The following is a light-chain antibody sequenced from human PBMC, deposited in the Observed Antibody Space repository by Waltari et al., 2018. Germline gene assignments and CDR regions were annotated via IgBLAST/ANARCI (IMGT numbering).Light chain of an antibody. V-gene: IGKV1-NL1*01. CDR3: QQYYHTRQIT. CDR2: AAS. CDR1: QGISNS. Sequence: DIQMTQSPSSLSASVGDRVTITCRASQGISNSLAWYQQKPGKAPKLLLSAASTLESGVQSRFRGSGSGTDYTLTISSLKPEDFATYYCQQYYHTRQITFGPGTKVDFK. J-gene: IGKJ3*01.